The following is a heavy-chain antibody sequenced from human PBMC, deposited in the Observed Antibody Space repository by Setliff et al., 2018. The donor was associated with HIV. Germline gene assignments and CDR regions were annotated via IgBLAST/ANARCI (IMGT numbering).Heavy chain of an antibody. J-gene: IGHJ5*02. D-gene: IGHD2-21*01. CDR2: FYHSGRT. CDR1: GYSISSGYY. CDR3: SRSYCGGDCSLVVDTNWFDP. V-gene: IGHV4-38-2*01. Sequence: SETLSLTCAVSGYSISSGYYWGWIRQPPGKGLEWIGSFYHSGRTYYNTSLKSRVTISVDTSKNQFSLRLSSVTAADTAVYYFSRSYCGGDCSLVVDTNWFDPWGQGTLVTVSS.